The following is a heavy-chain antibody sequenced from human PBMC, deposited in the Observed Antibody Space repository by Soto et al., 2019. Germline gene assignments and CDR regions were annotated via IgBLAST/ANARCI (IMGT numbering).Heavy chain of an antibody. CDR3: ARSGYSSGWYHWYFDL. J-gene: IGHJ2*01. D-gene: IGHD6-19*01. Sequence: ASVKVSCKASGYTFTNYGIHWVRQAPGQRLEWMGWINAGNGNTKYSQNFQGRVTITRDTSASTAYMELSSLRSEDTAVFYCARSGYSSGWYHWYFDLWGRGTLVTVSS. CDR2: INAGNGNT. CDR1: GYTFTNYG. V-gene: IGHV1-3*01.